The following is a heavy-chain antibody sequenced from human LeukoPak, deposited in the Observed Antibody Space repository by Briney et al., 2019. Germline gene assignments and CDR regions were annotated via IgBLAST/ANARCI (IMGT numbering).Heavy chain of an antibody. CDR3: AKRSRLYSSGWDLDY. CDR1: GFTFSSYA. CDR2: ISGSGGST. Sequence: GGSLRLSCAASGFTFSSYAMSWVRQAPGKGLEWVSAISGSGGSTYYADSVKGRFTISRDNSKNTLYLQMNSLRAEDTAVYYCAKRSRLYSSGWDLDYWGQGTLVTVSS. D-gene: IGHD6-19*01. J-gene: IGHJ4*02. V-gene: IGHV3-23*01.